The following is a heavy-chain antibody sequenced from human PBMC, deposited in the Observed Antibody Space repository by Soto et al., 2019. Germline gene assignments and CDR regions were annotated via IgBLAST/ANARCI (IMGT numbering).Heavy chain of an antibody. CDR3: AKDITAAAGSNYYYYYGMDV. CDR2: ISWNSGSI. CDR1: GFTFDDYA. D-gene: IGHD6-13*01. Sequence: EVQLVESGGGLVQPGRSLRLSCAASGFTFDDYAMHWVRQAPGKGLELVSGISWNSGSIGYADSVKGRFTISRDNAKNSLYLQMNSLGAEDTALYYCAKDITAAAGSNYYYYYGMDVWGKGTTVTVSS. V-gene: IGHV3-9*01. J-gene: IGHJ6*04.